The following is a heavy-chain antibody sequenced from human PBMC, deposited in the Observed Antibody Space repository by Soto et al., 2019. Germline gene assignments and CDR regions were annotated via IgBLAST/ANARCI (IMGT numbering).Heavy chain of an antibody. J-gene: IGHJ4*02. CDR3: ARDQGGFDY. CDR2: ISYDGSNK. Sequence: QVQLVESGGGVVQPGRSLRLSCAASGFTFSSYAMHWVRQAPGKGLEWVAVISYDGSNKYYADSVKGRFTISRDNSKNTLYLQMNSLRVEDTAVYYRARDQGGFDYWGQGTLVTVSS. V-gene: IGHV3-30-3*01. CDR1: GFTFSSYA.